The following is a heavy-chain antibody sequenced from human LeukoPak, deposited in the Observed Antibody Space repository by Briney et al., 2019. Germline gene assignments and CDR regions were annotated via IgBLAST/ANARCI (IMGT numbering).Heavy chain of an antibody. V-gene: IGHV3-9*01. J-gene: IGHJ5*02. D-gene: IGHD6-13*01. CDR3: AKDILPGIAAAGNSWFDP. Sequence: ALRLSCAASGFTFDDYAMHWVRQAPGKGLEWVSGIGWNRGSIGYADSVKGRFTISRDNAKDSLYLQMNSLRAEDTALYYCAKDILPGIAAAGNSWFDPWGQGTLVTVSS. CDR2: IGWNRGSI. CDR1: GFTFDDYA.